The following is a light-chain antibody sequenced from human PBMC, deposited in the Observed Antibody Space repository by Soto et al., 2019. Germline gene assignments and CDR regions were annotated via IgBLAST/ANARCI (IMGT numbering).Light chain of an antibody. J-gene: IGKJ3*01. V-gene: IGKV1-9*01. CDR1: QDIHVF. CDR3: QQLNIYPLT. Sequence: DVQLTQSPSFLSASEGDTITSTCRASQDIHVFLAWYQHKPGKAPRLLIDSASTLQSGVPSRFSGSGSGTEFALTINDLQPEDFATYYCQQLNIYPLTFGPGTKVDVK. CDR2: SAS.